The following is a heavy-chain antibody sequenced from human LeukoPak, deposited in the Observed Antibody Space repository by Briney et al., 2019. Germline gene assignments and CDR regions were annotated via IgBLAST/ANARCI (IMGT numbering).Heavy chain of an antibody. V-gene: IGHV4-38-2*01. CDR1: GYSISSGYY. J-gene: IGHJ4*02. CDR2: IYHNGNT. Sequence: PSETLSLTCAVSGYSISSGYYWGWIRQPPGKGLEWFGTIYHNGNTYYNPSLKSRVTISVDTSKNQFSLKLSSVTAADTAVYYCARVRYNYGDSDYWGQGTLVTVSS. CDR3: ARVRYNYGDSDY. D-gene: IGHD5-18*01.